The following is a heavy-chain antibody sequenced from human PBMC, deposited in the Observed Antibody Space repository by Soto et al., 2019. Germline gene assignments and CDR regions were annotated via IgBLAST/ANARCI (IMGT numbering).Heavy chain of an antibody. D-gene: IGHD6-19*01. CDR1: GFTFSSYG. J-gene: IGHJ1*01. CDR2: ISYDGSNK. CDR3: AKGLQGGSGWYGYFQH. V-gene: IGHV3-30*18. Sequence: QVQLVESGGGVVQPGRSLRLSCAASGFTFSSYGMHWVRQAPGKGLEWVAVISYDGSNKYYADSVKGRFTISRDKSKNTLYRQMNSLRAEDTAVYYCAKGLQGGSGWYGYFQHWGQGTLVTVSS.